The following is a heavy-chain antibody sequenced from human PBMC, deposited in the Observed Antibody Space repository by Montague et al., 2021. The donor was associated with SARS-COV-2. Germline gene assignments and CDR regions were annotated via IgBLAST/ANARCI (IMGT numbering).Heavy chain of an antibody. Sequence: SLRLSCAASEFSFRSDWINWVRQGPGKGLVWVSRIYSDGSRIDYADSXXGRFTISRDNARNTVFLQMNSLRVEDAAVYYCAGASGYPIRGMDVWGQGTTVTVSS. CDR2: IYSDGSRI. D-gene: IGHD5-12*01. V-gene: IGHV3-74*01. CDR3: AGASGYPIRGMDV. J-gene: IGHJ6*02. CDR1: EFSFRSDW.